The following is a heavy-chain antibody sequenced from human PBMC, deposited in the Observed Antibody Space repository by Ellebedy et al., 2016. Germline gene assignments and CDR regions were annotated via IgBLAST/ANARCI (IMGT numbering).Heavy chain of an antibody. Sequence: GGSLRLXXAASGFTFSSYAMHWVRQAPGKGLEWVAVISYDGSNKYYADSVKGRFTISRDNSKNTLYLQMNSLRAEDTAVYYCTRGPYGSGSYYTSYYYGMDVWGQGTTVTVSS. J-gene: IGHJ6*02. D-gene: IGHD3-10*01. CDR2: ISYDGSNK. V-gene: IGHV3-30-3*01. CDR3: TRGPYGSGSYYTSYYYGMDV. CDR1: GFTFSSYA.